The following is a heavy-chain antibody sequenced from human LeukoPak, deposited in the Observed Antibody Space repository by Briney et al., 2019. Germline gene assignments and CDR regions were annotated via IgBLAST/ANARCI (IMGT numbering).Heavy chain of an antibody. CDR2: IRYDGSNK. CDR1: GFTFSSYG. V-gene: IGHV3-30*02. J-gene: IGHJ4*02. D-gene: IGHD3-9*01. CDR3: AKSADILTGYLSYFDY. Sequence: GGSLRLSCAASGFTFSSYGMHWVRQAPGKGLEWVAFIRYDGSNKYYADSVNGRFTISRDNSKNTLYLQMNSLRAEDTAVYYCAKSADILTGYLSYFDYWGQGTLVTVSS.